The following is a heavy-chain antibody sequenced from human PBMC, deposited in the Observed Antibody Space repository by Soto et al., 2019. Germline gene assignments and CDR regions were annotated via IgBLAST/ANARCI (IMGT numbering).Heavy chain of an antibody. CDR1: GGSISSSNW. V-gene: IGHV4-4*02. Sequence: QVQLQESGPGLVKPSGTLSLTCAVSGGSISSSNWWSWVRQPPGKGLEWIGEIYHSGSTNYNPSLKGRVTMSVDKSKNQFSLKLSSVTAADTAVYYCARVQGSCYYYYYGMDVWGQGTTVTVSS. J-gene: IGHJ6*02. D-gene: IGHD1-26*01. CDR3: ARVQGSCYYYYYGMDV. CDR2: IYHSGST.